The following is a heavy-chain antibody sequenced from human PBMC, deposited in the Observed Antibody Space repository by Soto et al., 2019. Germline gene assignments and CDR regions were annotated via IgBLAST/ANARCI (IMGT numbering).Heavy chain of an antibody. D-gene: IGHD6-19*01. CDR1: GFMFSAYA. Sequence: GGSLRLSCTASGFMFSAYAMLWVRQAPGKGLEWVAAMSYDGTNTYYADSLKGRFTISRDNSKNTLFLQMSSLTADDSAVYYCARDPSPYTSGWYGIDFWGLGTLVTVSS. J-gene: IGHJ4*01. CDR2: MSYDGTNT. CDR3: ARDPSPYTSGWYGIDF. V-gene: IGHV3-30-3*01.